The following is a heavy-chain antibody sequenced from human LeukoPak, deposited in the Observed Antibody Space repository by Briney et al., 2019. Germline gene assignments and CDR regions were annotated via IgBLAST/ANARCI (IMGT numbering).Heavy chain of an antibody. D-gene: IGHD6-6*01. CDR1: GFTFSSYS. J-gene: IGHJ6*03. Sequence: GGSLRLSCAASGFTFSSYSMNWVRQAPGKGLEWVSSISSSSSYIYYADSVKGRFTISRDNAKNSLYLQMNSLRAEDTAVYYCARDLKQLQPDYYYYYYMDVSGKGTTVTVS. CDR2: ISSSSSYI. CDR3: ARDLKQLQPDYYYYYYMDV. V-gene: IGHV3-21*01.